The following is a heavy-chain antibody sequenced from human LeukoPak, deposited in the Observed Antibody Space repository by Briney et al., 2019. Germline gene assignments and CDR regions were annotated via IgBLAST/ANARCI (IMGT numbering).Heavy chain of an antibody. CDR2: INAGNGNT. D-gene: IGHD3-10*01. J-gene: IGHJ4*02. Sequence: ASVKVSCKASGYTFSTYALHWVRQAPGQRLEWMGWINAGNGNTKYSQKFQGRVTITRDTSASTAYLELSSLRSEDTAVYYCARDYRFGGSFYWGQGTLVTVSS. CDR1: GYTFSTYA. V-gene: IGHV1-3*01. CDR3: ARDYRFGGSFY.